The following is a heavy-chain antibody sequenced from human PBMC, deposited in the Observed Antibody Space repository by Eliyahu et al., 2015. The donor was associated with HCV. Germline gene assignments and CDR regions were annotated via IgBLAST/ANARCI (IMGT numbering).Heavy chain of an antibody. CDR3: AREAYNYDTSGYYHFDY. CDR2: ISGSSNFI. Sequence: EVQVVESGGALVKPGGSLRLSCAASGFTFRTYGMNWVRQAPGKGLEWVSSISGSSNFIYYGNSVKGRFTISRDNARNSLYLQMNSLRVEDTAVYYCAREAYNYDTSGYYHFDYWGQGTLVTVSS. V-gene: IGHV3-21*01. CDR1: GFTFRTYG. J-gene: IGHJ4*02. D-gene: IGHD3-22*01.